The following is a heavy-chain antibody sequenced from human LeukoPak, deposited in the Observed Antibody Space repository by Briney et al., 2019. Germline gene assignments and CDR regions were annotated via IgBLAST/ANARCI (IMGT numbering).Heavy chain of an antibody. J-gene: IGHJ5*02. D-gene: IGHD3-9*01. CDR3: ARGLRYFDWLLSYSWFDP. Sequence: GSLRLSCAASGFTYSSYDMNWVRQAPGKGLEWIGEINHSGSTNYNPSLKSLVNISLDTSTTQFSLKLSSVTAADTAVYYCARGLRYFDWLLSYSWFDPWGQGTLVTVSS. CDR2: INHSGST. V-gene: IGHV4-34*01. CDR1: GFTYSSYD.